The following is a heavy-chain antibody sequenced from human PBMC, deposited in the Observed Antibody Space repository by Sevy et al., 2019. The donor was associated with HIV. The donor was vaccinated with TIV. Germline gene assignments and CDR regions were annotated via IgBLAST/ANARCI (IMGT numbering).Heavy chain of an antibody. D-gene: IGHD1-26*01. CDR1: GFTFSNYA. CDR2: ISGRGDST. CDR3: AKVVVRADIVPFDYYAYGLDV. Sequence: GGSLRLSCAASGFTFSNYAINWVRQAPGKGLEWVSRISGRGDSTFYADSVKGGFTISGDNSTNTVHLQMTSLRVENTAGYYGAKVVVRADIVPFDYYAYGLDVWGQGTTVTVSS. J-gene: IGHJ6*02. V-gene: IGHV3-23*01.